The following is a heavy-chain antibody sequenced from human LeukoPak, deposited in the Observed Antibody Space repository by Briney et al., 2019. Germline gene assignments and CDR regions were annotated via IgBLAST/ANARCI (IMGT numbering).Heavy chain of an antibody. CDR3: ASYDYGDYGPDY. V-gene: IGHV1-69*05. CDR1: GGTFSSYA. D-gene: IGHD4-17*01. Sequence: SVKVSCKASGGTFSSYAINWVRQAPGQGLEWMGGIIPIFGTANYAQKFQGRVTITTDESTSTAYMELSSLRSEDTAVYYCASYDYGDYGPDYWGQGTLVTVSS. CDR2: IIPIFGTA. J-gene: IGHJ4*02.